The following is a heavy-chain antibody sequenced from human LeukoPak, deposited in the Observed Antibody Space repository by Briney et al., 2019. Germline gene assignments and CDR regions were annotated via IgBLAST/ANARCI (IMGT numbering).Heavy chain of an antibody. V-gene: IGHV4-39*01. CDR3: IYTMVRGSDSRRRFDY. J-gene: IGHJ4*02. CDR2: IYYSGST. CDR1: GGSISSSSYY. D-gene: IGHD3-10*01. Sequence: SETLSLTCTVSGGSISSSSYYWGWIRQPPGKGLEWIGSIYYSGSTYYNPSLKSRVTISVDTSKNQFSLKLSSVTAADTAVYYCIYTMVRGSDSRRRFDYWGQGTLVTVSS.